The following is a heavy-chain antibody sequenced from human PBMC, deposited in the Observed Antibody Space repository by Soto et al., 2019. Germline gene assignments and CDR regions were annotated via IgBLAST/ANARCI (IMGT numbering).Heavy chain of an antibody. V-gene: IGHV3-23*01. CDR1: GFTFSSYA. D-gene: IGHD1-7*01. J-gene: IGHJ6*02. CDR3: AKFIVAELELGSLGYYYYGMDV. CDR2: ISGSGGST. Sequence: GGSLRLSCAASGFTFSSYAMSWVRQAPGKGLEWVSAISGSGGSTYYADSVKGRFTISRDNSKNTLYLQMNSLRAEDTAVYYCAKFIVAELELGSLGYYYYGMDVWGQGTTVTVSS.